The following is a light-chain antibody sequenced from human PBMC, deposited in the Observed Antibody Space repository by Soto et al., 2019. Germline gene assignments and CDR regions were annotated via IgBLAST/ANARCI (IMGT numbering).Light chain of an antibody. J-gene: IGLJ2*01. CDR3: CSYAGRLVV. CDR1: SSDAGSYNL. Sequence: QSALTQPASVSGSPGQSITISCTGTSSDAGSYNLVSWYQQHPGKAPKLMIYEGSKRPSGVSNRFSGSKSGNTASLTISGLQAEDEADYYCCSYAGRLVVFGGGTKLTVL. V-gene: IGLV2-23*01. CDR2: EGS.